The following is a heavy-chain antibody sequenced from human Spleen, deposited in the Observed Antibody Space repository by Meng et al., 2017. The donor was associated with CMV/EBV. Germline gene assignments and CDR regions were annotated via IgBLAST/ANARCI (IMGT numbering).Heavy chain of an antibody. Sequence: SCAASGFTFSYYAMSWVRQAPGKGLEWVSVIYSGESSTYYADSVKGRFTISRDNSQNTLYLQMNSLRAEDTAVYYCTKGRIAAADNDYWGQGTLVTVSS. CDR1: GFTFSYYA. CDR3: TKGRIAAADNDY. J-gene: IGHJ4*02. CDR2: IYSGESST. V-gene: IGHV3-23*03. D-gene: IGHD6-25*01.